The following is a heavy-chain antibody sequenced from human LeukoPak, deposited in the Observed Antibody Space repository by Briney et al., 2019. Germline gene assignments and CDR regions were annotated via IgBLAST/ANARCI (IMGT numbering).Heavy chain of an antibody. V-gene: IGHV4-4*07. CDR3: ARGSITMVRGVGMDV. D-gene: IGHD3-10*01. Sequence: SETLSLTCTVSGGSISSYYWSWIRQPAGKGLEWIGRIYTSGSTNYNPSLKSRVTMSVDTSKNQFSLKLSSVTAADTAVYYCARGSITMVRGVGMDVWGKGTTVTVSS. CDR2: IYTSGST. CDR1: GGSISSYY. J-gene: IGHJ6*03.